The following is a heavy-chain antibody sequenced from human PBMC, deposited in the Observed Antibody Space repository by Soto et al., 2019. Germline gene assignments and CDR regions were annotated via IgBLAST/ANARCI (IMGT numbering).Heavy chain of an antibody. Sequence: QVQLVQSGPEVKKPGSSVTVSCKTSGGTLSSYSISWVRQAPGQGLEWVGRIITFVGKANVAQQFQGRVTITADRSTDTTYMELRRLTSDDTAVYYWARVTGGHDSGGNYMDVWGTGTTVTVSS. CDR3: ARVTGGHDSGGNYMDV. CDR1: GGTLSSYS. CDR2: IITFVGKA. V-gene: IGHV1-69*08. D-gene: IGHD5-12*01. J-gene: IGHJ6*03.